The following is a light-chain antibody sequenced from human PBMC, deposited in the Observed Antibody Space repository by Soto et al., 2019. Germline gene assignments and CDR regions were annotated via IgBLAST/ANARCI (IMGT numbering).Light chain of an antibody. CDR3: QRYNSAPFT. CDR2: AAS. J-gene: IGKJ3*01. V-gene: IGKV1-27*01. CDR1: QDIKNY. Sequence: DVQMTQSPSSLSPSLGDRVTITCRASQDIKNYLAWYQQKPGKVPKLLIYAASTLQSGVPSRFSGSASGADFTLTISSLQAEDVATYYCQRYNSAPFTFGPGTKVDIK.